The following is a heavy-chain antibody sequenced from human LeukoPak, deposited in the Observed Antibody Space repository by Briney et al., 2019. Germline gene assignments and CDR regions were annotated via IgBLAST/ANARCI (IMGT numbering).Heavy chain of an antibody. D-gene: IGHD3-10*01. CDR3: ARGRRYYGSGSYSLFDY. CDR1: GGSISSYY. CDR2: IYYSGST. V-gene: IGHV4-59*12. J-gene: IGHJ4*02. Sequence: SETLSLTCTVSGGSISSYYWSWIRQPPGKGLEWIGYIYYSGSTNYNPSLKSRVTISVDTSKNQFSLKLSSVTAADTAVYYCARGRRYYGSGSYSLFDYWGQGTLVTVSS.